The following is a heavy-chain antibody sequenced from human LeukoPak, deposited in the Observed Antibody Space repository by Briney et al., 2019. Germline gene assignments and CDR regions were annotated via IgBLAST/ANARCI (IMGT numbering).Heavy chain of an antibody. CDR3: ARLSYGLDY. CDR1: GGSFSGYY. D-gene: IGHD5-18*01. Sequence: SETLSLTCAVYGGSFSGYYWSWIRQPPGKGLEWIGEINHSGSTNYNPSLKSRVTISVDTSKNQFSLKLSSVTAADTAVYYCARLSYGLDYWGQGTLVTVSS. V-gene: IGHV4-34*01. J-gene: IGHJ4*02. CDR2: INHSGST.